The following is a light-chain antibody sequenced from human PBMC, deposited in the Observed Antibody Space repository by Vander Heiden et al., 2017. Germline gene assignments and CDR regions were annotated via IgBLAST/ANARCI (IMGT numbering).Light chain of an antibody. Sequence: EIVMTQSPATLSVSPGERATLSCRASQSVSSNLAWYQQKPGQAPRLLIYGASTRATGIPARFSGSGSGTEFTLTISSLQSEDFAVYYCQQYTNWPWTFGPGTKVEIK. CDR1: QSVSSN. J-gene: IGKJ1*01. CDR2: GAS. CDR3: QQYTNWPWT. V-gene: IGKV3-15*01.